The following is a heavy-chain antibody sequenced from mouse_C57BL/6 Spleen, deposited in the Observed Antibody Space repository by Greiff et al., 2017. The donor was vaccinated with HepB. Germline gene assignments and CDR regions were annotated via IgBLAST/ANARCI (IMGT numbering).Heavy chain of an antibody. J-gene: IGHJ4*01. CDR3: ARVVGDYYAMDY. V-gene: IGHV5-4*01. Sequence: EVHLVESGGGLVKPGGSLKLSCAASGFTFSSYAMSWVRQTPEKRLEWVATISDGGSYTYYPDKVKGRFTISSDNAKNNLYLQMSHLKSEDTAMYYCARVVGDYYAMDYWGQGTSVTVSS. CDR1: GFTFSSYA. D-gene: IGHD1-1*02. CDR2: ISDGGSYT.